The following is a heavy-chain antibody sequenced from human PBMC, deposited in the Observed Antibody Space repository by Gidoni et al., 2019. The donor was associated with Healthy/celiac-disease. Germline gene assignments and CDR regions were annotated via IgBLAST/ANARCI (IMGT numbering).Heavy chain of an antibody. Sequence: QVQLQQWGAGLWKPSETLSLTCAVHGGSFSGYYWSWIRQPPGKGLEGIGEINHSGSTNYNPSLKSRVTISVDTSKNQFSLKLSSVTAADTAVYYWARVRRPLSTVTSHYYYYYMDVWGKGTTVTVSS. CDR1: GGSFSGYY. CDR3: ARVRRPLSTVTSHYYYYYMDV. V-gene: IGHV4-34*01. J-gene: IGHJ6*03. D-gene: IGHD4-17*01. CDR2: INHSGST.